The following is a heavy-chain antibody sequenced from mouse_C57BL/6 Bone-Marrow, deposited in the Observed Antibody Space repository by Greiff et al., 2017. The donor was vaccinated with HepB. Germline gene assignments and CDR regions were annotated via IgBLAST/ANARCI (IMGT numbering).Heavy chain of an antibody. CDR3: ARGQLRLRYFDY. Sequence: EVQVVESGGGLVKPGGSLKLSCAASGFTFSSYTMSWVRQTPEKRREWVATISGGGGNTYYPDSVKGRFTISRDNAKNTLYLQMSSLRSEDTALYYCARGQLRLRYFDYWGQGTTLTVSS. J-gene: IGHJ2*01. CDR2: ISGGGGNT. D-gene: IGHD3-2*02. V-gene: IGHV5-9*01. CDR1: GFTFSSYT.